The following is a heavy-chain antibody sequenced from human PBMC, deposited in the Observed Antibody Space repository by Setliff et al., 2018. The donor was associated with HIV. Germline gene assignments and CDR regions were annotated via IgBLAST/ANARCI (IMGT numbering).Heavy chain of an antibody. J-gene: IGHJ3*02. Sequence: SETLSLTCAVSGVSITSNNWWTWVRQTPGKGLEWIGEIFHTGSTHFHPSLQSRVIISLDKSKNQLSLKVTSLTAADTALYYCARDIRFQPPKGDFDIWGQGTMVTVSS. D-gene: IGHD3-3*01. CDR3: ARDIRFQPPKGDFDI. V-gene: IGHV4-4*02. CDR2: IFHTGST. CDR1: GVSITSNNW.